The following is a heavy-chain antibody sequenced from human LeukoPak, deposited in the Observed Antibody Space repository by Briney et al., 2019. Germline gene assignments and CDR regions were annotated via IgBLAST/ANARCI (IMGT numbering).Heavy chain of an antibody. D-gene: IGHD3-10*01. Sequence: PSETLSLTCTVSGGSISSYYWSWIRQPPGKGLEWIGYIYYSGSTNYNPSLKSRVTISVDTSKNQFSLKLSSVTAADTAVYYCARDLMVRGVSYYMDVWGKGTTVTVSS. J-gene: IGHJ6*03. CDR1: GGSISSYY. CDR2: IYYSGST. CDR3: ARDLMVRGVSYYMDV. V-gene: IGHV4-59*12.